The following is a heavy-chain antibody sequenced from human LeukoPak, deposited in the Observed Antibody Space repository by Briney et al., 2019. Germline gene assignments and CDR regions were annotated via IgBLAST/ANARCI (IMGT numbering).Heavy chain of an antibody. D-gene: IGHD6-6*01. Sequence: SVKVSCXASGGTFSIYTISWVRQAPGQGLEWMGRIIPILGIANYAQKFQGRVTITADKSTSTAYMELSSLRSEDTAVYYCASHSSSKRYYFDYWGQGTLVTVSS. CDR1: GGTFSIYT. J-gene: IGHJ4*02. V-gene: IGHV1-69*02. CDR2: IIPILGIA. CDR3: ASHSSSKRYYFDY.